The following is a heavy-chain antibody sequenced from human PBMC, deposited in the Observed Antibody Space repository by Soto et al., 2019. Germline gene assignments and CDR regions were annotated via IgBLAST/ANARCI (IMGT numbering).Heavy chain of an antibody. V-gene: IGHV4-39*01. CDR1: GGSISSSSYY. J-gene: IGHJ4*02. CDR3: ARHYKYSGYDTFDY. CDR2: IYYSGST. Sequence: SETLSLTCTVSGGSISSSSYYWGWIRQPPGKGLEWIGSIYYSGSTYYNPSLKSRVTISVDTSKNQFSLKLSSVTAADTAVYYCARHYKYSGYDTFDYWGQGTLVTVSS. D-gene: IGHD5-12*01.